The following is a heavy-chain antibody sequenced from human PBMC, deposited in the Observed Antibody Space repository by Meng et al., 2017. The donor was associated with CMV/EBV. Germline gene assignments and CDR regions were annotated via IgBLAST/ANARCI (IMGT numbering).Heavy chain of an antibody. Sequence: SGPTLVKPTQTFTLTCTFSGFALSTSGVGVGGIRQPPGKALEWLALIYWNDDKRYSPSLKSRLTITKDTSKNQVVLTMTNMDPVDTATYYCAHTYSSSSLFDYWGQGTLVTVSS. CDR3: AHTYSSSSLFDY. V-gene: IGHV2-5*01. D-gene: IGHD6-6*01. J-gene: IGHJ4*02. CDR1: GFALSTSGVG. CDR2: IYWNDDK.